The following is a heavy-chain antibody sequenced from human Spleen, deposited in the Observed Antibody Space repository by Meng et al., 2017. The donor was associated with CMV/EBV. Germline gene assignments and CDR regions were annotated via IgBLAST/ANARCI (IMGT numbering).Heavy chain of an antibody. CDR2: ILYDGSSR. D-gene: IGHD4-17*01. V-gene: IGHV3-30*18. CDR3: AKDGGATVTPLYYFDY. CDR1: GFTFSSYG. Sequence: QVQLVESGGGVVPPGRSLRLSCAASGFTFSSYGMHWVRQAPGKGLEWVAVILYDGSSRYYVDSEKDRFIISRDNSKSMLYLQMNSLRPEDTAVYYCAKDGGATVTPLYYFDYWGQGTLVTVSS. J-gene: IGHJ4*02.